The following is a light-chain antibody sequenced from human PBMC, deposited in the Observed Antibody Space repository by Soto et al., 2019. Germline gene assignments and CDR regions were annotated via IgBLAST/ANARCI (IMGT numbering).Light chain of an antibody. CDR2: DAS. CDR3: QQRNNWPAIS. CDR1: QNVNNY. V-gene: IGKV3-11*01. J-gene: IGKJ5*01. Sequence: EIVLTQSPATLSLSPGQRATLFCRASQNVNNYLAWYQQKPGQAPRLLIYDASNRATGIPARFSGSGSGTDFTPNISSLEPEDFAVYYCQQRNNWPAISFGQGTRLEIK.